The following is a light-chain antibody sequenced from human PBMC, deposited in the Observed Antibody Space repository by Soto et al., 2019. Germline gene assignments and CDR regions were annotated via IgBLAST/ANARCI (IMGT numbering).Light chain of an antibody. CDR3: AAWDDSLSGLYV. V-gene: IGLV1-47*01. Sequence: QSVLTQPPSASGTPGQRVTISCSGSSSNIGSNYVYWYQQLPGTAPKLLIYRNNQRPSGVPDRFSGSKSGTSASLAISGLRSEDEDDYYCAAWDDSLSGLYVFGTGTKITVL. CDR2: RNN. CDR1: SSNIGSNY. J-gene: IGLJ1*01.